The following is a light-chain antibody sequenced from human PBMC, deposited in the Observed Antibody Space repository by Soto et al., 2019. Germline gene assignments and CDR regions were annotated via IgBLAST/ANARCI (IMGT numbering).Light chain of an antibody. Sequence: QSVLTQPASVSGSPGQSITVSCTGSSDDIGNFNLVSWYQQYPGKAPKLILYEVNKRPLRVYDRFSGSKSGKTASLTISGLQAEDEADYYCSSYTSSSTRGVFGTGTKVTVL. J-gene: IGLJ1*01. V-gene: IGLV2-14*02. CDR3: SSYTSSSTRGV. CDR2: EVN. CDR1: SDDIGNFNL.